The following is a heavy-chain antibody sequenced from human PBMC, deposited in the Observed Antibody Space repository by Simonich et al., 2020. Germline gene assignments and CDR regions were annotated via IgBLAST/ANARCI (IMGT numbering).Heavy chain of an antibody. V-gene: IGHV1-46*01. Sequence: QVQLVQSGAEVKKPGASVKVSCKASGYTFTSYYMHWVRQAPGQGLEGMGIINPSGGSTSYAQKFQGRVTMTRDTSTSTVYMELSSLRSEDTAVYYCARATNTRLGIGGAFDIWGQGTMVTVSS. D-gene: IGHD7-27*01. CDR3: ARATNTRLGIGGAFDI. CDR2: INPSGGST. J-gene: IGHJ3*02. CDR1: GYTFTSYY.